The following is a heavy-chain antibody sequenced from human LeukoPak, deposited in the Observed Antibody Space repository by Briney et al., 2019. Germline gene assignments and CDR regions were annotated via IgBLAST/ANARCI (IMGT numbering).Heavy chain of an antibody. J-gene: IGHJ4*02. D-gene: IGHD6-19*01. V-gene: IGHV3-23*01. CDR3: AKSESHSGWYS. CDR1: GFTFNNYA. CDR2: VSGSGGST. Sequence: PGGSQRLSCAASGFTFNNYAMSWVRQAPGKGLEWVAAVSGSGGSTYFADSAKGRFTISRDNSKNTMSLQMNSLRAGDTAIYYCAKSESHSGWYSWGQGTLVTVSS.